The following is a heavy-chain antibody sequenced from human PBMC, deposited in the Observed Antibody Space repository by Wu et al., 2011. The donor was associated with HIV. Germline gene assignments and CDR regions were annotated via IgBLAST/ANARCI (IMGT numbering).Heavy chain of an antibody. Sequence: IRSKAYGGTTEYAASVKGRFTISRDDSKSIAYLQMNSLKTEDTAVYYCTREAWLAVAGSYYFDYWGQGTLVTVSS. D-gene: IGHD6-19*01. CDR2: IRSKAYGGTT. V-gene: IGHV3-49*02. CDR3: TREAWLAVAGSYYFDY. J-gene: IGHJ4*02.